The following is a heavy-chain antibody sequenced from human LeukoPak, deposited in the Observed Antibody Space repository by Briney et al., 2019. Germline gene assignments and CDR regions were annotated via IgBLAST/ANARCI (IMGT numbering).Heavy chain of an antibody. CDR2: ISSSGSTI. D-gene: IGHD3-10*01. CDR1: GFTFSSYE. J-gene: IGHJ4*02. V-gene: IGHV3-48*03. CDR3: ARVAKYYYGSETYYFFEH. Sequence: GGSLRLSCAASGFTFSSYEMNWVRQAPGKGLEWVSYISSSGSTIYYADSVKGRFTISRDNAKNSLYLQMNSLRVEDTAVYYCARVAKYYYGSETYYFFEHWGQGTPVTASS.